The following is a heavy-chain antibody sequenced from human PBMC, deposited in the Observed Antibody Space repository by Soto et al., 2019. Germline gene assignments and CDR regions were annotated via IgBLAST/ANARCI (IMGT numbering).Heavy chain of an antibody. J-gene: IGHJ3*02. Sequence: LSLTCAASGFTFSSYWMSWVRQAPGKGLEWVANIKQDGSEKYYVDSVKGRFTISRDNAKNSLYLQMNSLRAEDTAVYYCARGGVGATKAFDIWGQGTMVTVSS. CDR3: ARGGVGATKAFDI. D-gene: IGHD1-26*01. CDR1: GFTFSSYW. V-gene: IGHV3-7*01. CDR2: IKQDGSEK.